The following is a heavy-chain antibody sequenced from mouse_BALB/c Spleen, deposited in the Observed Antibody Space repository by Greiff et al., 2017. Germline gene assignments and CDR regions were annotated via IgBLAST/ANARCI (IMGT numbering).Heavy chain of an antibody. CDR1: GFTFSSYA. J-gene: IGHJ4*01. V-gene: IGHV5-9-4*01. CDR3: ARDRRDY. CDR2: ISSGGSYT. Sequence: EVKLMESGGGLVKPGGSLKLSCAASGFTFSSYAMSWVRQSPEKRLEWVAEISSGGSYTYYPDTVTGRFTISRDNAKNTLYLEMSSLRSEDTAMYYCARDRRDYWGQGTSVTVSS.